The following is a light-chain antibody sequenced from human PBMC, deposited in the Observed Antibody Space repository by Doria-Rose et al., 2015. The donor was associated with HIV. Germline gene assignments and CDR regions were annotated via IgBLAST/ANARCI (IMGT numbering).Light chain of an antibody. CDR3: YSTDSSGNHRV. J-gene: IGLJ2*01. CDR2: EDS. CDR1: ALPQKY. Sequence: SYELMQLPSVSVSPGQTARITCSGDALPQKYAYWYQQKSGQAPVLVIYEDSRRPSGIPERFSGSSSGTLATLTISGAQVEDEADYYCYSTDSSGNHRVFGGGTKVTVL. V-gene: IGLV3-10*01.